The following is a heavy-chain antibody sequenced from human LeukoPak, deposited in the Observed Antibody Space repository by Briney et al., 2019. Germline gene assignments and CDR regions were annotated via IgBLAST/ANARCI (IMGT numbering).Heavy chain of an antibody. CDR1: GFTFSSYW. CDR3: ARAGSSWYYFDY. V-gene: IGHV3-7*03. D-gene: IGHD6-13*01. CDR2: INHNGNVN. Sequence: GGSLRLSCAASGFTFSSYWMNWARQAPGKGLEWVASINHNGNVNYYVDSVKGRFTISRDNAKNSLYLQMSNLRAEDTAVYYCARAGSSWYYFDYWGQGTPVTVSS. J-gene: IGHJ4*02.